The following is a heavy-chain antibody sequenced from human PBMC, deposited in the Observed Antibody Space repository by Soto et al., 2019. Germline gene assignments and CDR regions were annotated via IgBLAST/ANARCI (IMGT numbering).Heavy chain of an antibody. D-gene: IGHD5-12*01. J-gene: IGHJ4*02. CDR3: AKEIAVAVATPPEY. CDR1: GFIYSIYA. V-gene: IGHV3-23*01. Sequence: EVQLLQSGGGLVQPGGSLRLSCTASGFIYSIYAMAWVRQAPGKGLEWVSAISGSGGETYYADSVKGRFTISRDNSKNAVYLQMTHLRAAATAVYYCAKEIAVAVATPPEYWGQGTPVTGSS. CDR2: ISGSGGET.